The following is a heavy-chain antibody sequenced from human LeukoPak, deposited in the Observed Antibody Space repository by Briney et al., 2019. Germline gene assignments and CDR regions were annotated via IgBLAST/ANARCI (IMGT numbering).Heavy chain of an antibody. CDR1: GFTFSSYS. J-gene: IGHJ5*02. Sequence: GGSLRLSCAASGFTFSSYSMNWVRQAPGKGLEWVASISSNSSYIDYADSVKGRFTISRDNAKNSLYLQMNSLRAEETAVYYCARDPKRGYSGYSRLSWFDPWGQGTLVTVSS. D-gene: IGHD5-12*01. CDR2: ISSNSSYI. CDR3: ARDPKRGYSGYSRLSWFDP. V-gene: IGHV3-21*01.